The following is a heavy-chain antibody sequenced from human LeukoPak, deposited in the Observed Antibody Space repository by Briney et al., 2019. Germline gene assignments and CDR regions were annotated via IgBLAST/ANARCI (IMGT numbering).Heavy chain of an antibody. D-gene: IGHD3-10*01. CDR1: GFTFDDYA. CDR2: ISWNSGSL. J-gene: IGHJ6*02. CDR3: AKDLRVDYYGSGKNNTDV. V-gene: IGHV3-9*01. Sequence: GGSLRLSCVAAGFTFDDYAMHWVRQAPGKGLEGVSGISWNSGSLGYADSVRGRFTISRDNAKNSLYLQMNSLRAEDTALYYCAKDLRVDYYGSGKNNTDVWGQGTTVSVSS.